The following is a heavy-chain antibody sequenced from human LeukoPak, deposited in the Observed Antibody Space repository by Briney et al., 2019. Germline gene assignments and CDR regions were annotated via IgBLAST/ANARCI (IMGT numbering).Heavy chain of an antibody. D-gene: IGHD3-22*01. J-gene: IGHJ4*02. CDR3: ARGPSRFDSAGY. V-gene: IGHV4-4*07. Sequence: SETLSLTCTVSGGSISSYYWIWIRQPAGKGLEWIGRFYISGSTNYNTSLKSLVTMSVDTSKNQFSLRLNSVTAADTAVYYCARGPSRFDSAGYWGPGTLVTVSS. CDR1: GGSISSYY. CDR2: FYISGST.